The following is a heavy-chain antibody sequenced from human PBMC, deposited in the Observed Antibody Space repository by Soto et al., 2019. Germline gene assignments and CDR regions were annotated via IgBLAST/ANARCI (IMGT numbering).Heavy chain of an antibody. J-gene: IGHJ6*02. CDR3: ARDRYYDSSGYYNYGVDV. CDR1: GGTFSSYA. CDR2: IIPIFGTA. Sequence: SVKVSCKASGGTFSSYAISWVRQAPGQGLEWMGGIIPIFGTANYAQKFQGRVTITADESTSTAYMELSSLRSEDTAVYYCARDRYYDSSGYYNYGVDVCGQGTTVTVSS. V-gene: IGHV1-69*13. D-gene: IGHD3-22*01.